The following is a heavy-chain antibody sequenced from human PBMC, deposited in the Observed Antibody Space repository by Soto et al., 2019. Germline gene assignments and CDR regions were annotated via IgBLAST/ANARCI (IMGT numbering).Heavy chain of an antibody. CDR1: GFTFSSYG. D-gene: IGHD5-18*01. V-gene: IGHV3-30*03. CDR2: ISYDGSKK. CDR3: ARVGQLWSDYFDY. Sequence: PGGSLRLSCAASGFTFSSYGMHWVRHAPGKGLEWVSVISYDGSKKYYADSVRGRFTISRDNSKSTLYLQMSSLRAEDTAVYYCARVGQLWSDYFDYWGQGTLVTVSS. J-gene: IGHJ4*02.